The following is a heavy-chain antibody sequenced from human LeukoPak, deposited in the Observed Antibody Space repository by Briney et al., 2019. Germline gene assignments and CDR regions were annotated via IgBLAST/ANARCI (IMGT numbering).Heavy chain of an antibody. V-gene: IGHV4-31*11. CDR1: GGSISSADFY. CDR3: ARGSDFFDY. CDR2: IYCSGSA. J-gene: IGHJ4*02. Sequence: PSETLSLTCAVSGGSISSADFYWSWIRQHPGKGLEWIGFIYCSGSAYYNPSLKSRVSISIDTSKNHFSLTLNSVTAADTAVYYCARGSDFFDYWGQGTLVTVSS.